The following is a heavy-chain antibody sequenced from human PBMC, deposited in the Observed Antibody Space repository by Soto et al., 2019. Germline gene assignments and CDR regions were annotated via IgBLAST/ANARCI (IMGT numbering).Heavy chain of an antibody. Sequence: GGSLRLSCAASGFTFSSYYMHWVRQAPGKGLEWLSVIWYDGSNKYYADSVEGRFTISRDNSKNTLYLQMNSLRAEDTAVYYCARPTSVANAFDIWGQGTMLTVSS. V-gene: IGHV3-33*08. CDR1: GFTFSSYY. CDR3: ARPTSVANAFDI. CDR2: IWYDGSNK. J-gene: IGHJ3*02.